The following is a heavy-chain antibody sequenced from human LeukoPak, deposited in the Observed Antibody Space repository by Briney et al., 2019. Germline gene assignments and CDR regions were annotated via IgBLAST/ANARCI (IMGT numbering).Heavy chain of an antibody. J-gene: IGHJ4*02. CDR3: VGSHDFWSGSGY. Sequence: GGSLRLSSAASGFTFSTYAMSWVRQAPGKGLEWVSSISGSGGSTYYADSVKGRFTISRDNSKNALYLQMNSLRAEDTAVYYCVGSHDFWSGSGYWGQGTLVTVSS. CDR2: ISGSGGST. D-gene: IGHD3-3*01. V-gene: IGHV3-23*01. CDR1: GFTFSTYA.